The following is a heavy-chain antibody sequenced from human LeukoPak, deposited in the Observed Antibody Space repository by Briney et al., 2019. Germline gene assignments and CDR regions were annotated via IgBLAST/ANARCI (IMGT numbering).Heavy chain of an antibody. CDR1: GINFSSYG. V-gene: IGHV3-53*01. CDR2: IYSGGST. D-gene: IGHD3-10*01. J-gene: IGHJ4*02. CDR3: ARGFTYGIDY. Sequence: GRSLRLSCVVSGINFSSYGMHWVPQAPGKGLEWVSLIYSGGSTYYADSVKGRFTISRDNLKNTLYLQMNSLRAEDTAVYYCARGFTYGIDYWGQGTLVTVSS.